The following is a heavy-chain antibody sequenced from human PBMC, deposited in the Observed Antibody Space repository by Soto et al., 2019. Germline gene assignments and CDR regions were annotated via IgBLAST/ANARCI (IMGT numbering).Heavy chain of an antibody. CDR2: INHSGST. CDR1: GGSFSGYY. J-gene: IGHJ5*02. CDR3: AREKLNGDYDWFDP. Sequence: SETLSLTCAVYGGSFSGYYWSWIRQPPGKGLEWIGEINHSGSTNYNPSLKSRVTISVDTSKNQFSLKLSSVTAADSAVYYCAREKLNGDYDWFDPWGQGTLVTVSS. V-gene: IGHV4-34*01. D-gene: IGHD4-17*01.